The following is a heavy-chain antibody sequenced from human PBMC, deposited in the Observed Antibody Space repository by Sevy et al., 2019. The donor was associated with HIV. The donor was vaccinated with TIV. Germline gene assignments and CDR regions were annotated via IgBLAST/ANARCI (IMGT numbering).Heavy chain of an antibody. J-gene: IGHJ6*02. V-gene: IGHV4-59*12. CDR2: IYYSGST. CDR1: GGSISSYY. D-gene: IGHD3-3*01. Sequence: SETLSLTCTVSGGSISSYYWIWIRQPPGKGLEWIGYIYYSGSTNYNPSLKSRVTISVDTSKNQFSLKLSSVTAADTAVYYCAGDPATYYDFWSGYYHGMDVWGQGTTVTVSS. CDR3: AGDPATYYDFWSGYYHGMDV.